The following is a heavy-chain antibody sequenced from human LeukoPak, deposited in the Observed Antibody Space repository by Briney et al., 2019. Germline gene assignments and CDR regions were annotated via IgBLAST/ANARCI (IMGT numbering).Heavy chain of an antibody. J-gene: IGHJ4*02. Sequence: GASVNVSCKASGYTFTRYDINWVRQATGQGLEWMGWVNLKSGNTGSAQKFQGRVTITRDTSINTAYMELSSLRPEDTGVYYCARVDGSPDSWGQGTLVTVSS. CDR3: ARVDGSPDS. D-gene: IGHD2-15*01. CDR1: GYTFTRYD. CDR2: VNLKSGNT. V-gene: IGHV1-8*03.